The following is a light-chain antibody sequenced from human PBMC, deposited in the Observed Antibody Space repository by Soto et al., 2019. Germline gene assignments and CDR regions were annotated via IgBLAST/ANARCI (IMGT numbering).Light chain of an antibody. J-gene: IGKJ1*01. V-gene: IGKV1-5*01. CDR1: QSISDW. Sequence: DIPMTQSPATLSASVGDRVTITCRASQSISDWLAWYQQKPGKAPNLLIFDASTLKSGIPSRFSGSGSGTEFTLTISSLQPDDFATYYCLQYDSYSWTFGQGTKVEIK. CDR3: LQYDSYSWT. CDR2: DAS.